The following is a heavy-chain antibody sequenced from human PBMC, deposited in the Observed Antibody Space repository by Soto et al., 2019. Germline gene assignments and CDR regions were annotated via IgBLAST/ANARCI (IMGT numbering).Heavy chain of an antibody. Sequence: GSLRLSCAASGFTFSSYSMNWVRQAPGKGLEWVSSISSCSSYIYYADSVKGRFTISREKAKNSLYLQMNSLRAEDTAVYYCERECWNYNDDFDIWGQGTMVTVSS. CDR3: ERECWNYNDDFDI. CDR1: GFTFSSYS. V-gene: IGHV3-21*01. D-gene: IGHD1-7*01. J-gene: IGHJ3*02. CDR2: ISSCSSYI.